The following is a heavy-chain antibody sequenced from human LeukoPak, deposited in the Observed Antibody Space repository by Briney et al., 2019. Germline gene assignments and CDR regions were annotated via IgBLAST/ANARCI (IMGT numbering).Heavy chain of an antibody. CDR3: AKTDLTTGPYDY. J-gene: IGHJ4*02. Sequence: PGGSLRLSCAASGNYWMNWVRQAPGKGLEWVSAISGGGGTTYYADSVKGRFTSSRDNSKNTLYLQMNSLRAEDSAVYYCAKTDLTTGPYDYWGQGTLVTVSS. CDR1: GNYW. V-gene: IGHV3-23*01. CDR2: ISGGGGTT. D-gene: IGHD4-17*01.